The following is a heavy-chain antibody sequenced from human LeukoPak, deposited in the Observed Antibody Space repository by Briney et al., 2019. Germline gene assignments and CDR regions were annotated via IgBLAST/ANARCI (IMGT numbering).Heavy chain of an antibody. CDR1: GFTFSAYA. J-gene: IGHJ4*02. D-gene: IGHD3-16*01. V-gene: IGHV4-59*08. Sequence: PGGSLRLSCEASGFTFSAYAMTWIRQPPGKGLEWIGYIYYTGSTNYNPSLKSRVTISIDTSKNQFSLKLRSVTAADTAVYYCARHPGGENTQFDYWGQGTLVTVSS. CDR3: ARHPGGENTQFDY. CDR2: IYYTGST.